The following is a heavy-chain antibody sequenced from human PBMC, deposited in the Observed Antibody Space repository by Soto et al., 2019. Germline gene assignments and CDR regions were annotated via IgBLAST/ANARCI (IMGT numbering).Heavy chain of an antibody. J-gene: IGHJ4*02. Sequence: EVQLVQSGAEVKKPGESLKISCKGSGYSLTSYWIGWVRQMPGKGLEWMGIIYPGDSDTRYSPSFQGQVTISADKSISTASLQWGSLKASDTAMYYCARTGEGSSSWYDFDYWGQGTLVTVSS. V-gene: IGHV5-51*03. CDR3: ARTGEGSSSWYDFDY. CDR2: IYPGDSDT. D-gene: IGHD6-13*01. CDR1: GYSLTSYW.